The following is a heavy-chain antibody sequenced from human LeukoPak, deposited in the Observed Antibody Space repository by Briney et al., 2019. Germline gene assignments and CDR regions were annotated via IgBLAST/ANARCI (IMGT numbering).Heavy chain of an antibody. V-gene: IGHV4-39*01. CDR1: NGSISSSSYY. J-gene: IGHJ6*02. Sequence: SETLSLTCTVSNGSISSSSYYWGWIRQPPGKGLEWIGSIYYSGNSYYSPSLRGRVTISVDTSKNQFSLRLSSVTAADTALYFCARTPIYGGAYNFGMDVWGQGTTVTVSS. CDR2: IYYSGNS. CDR3: ARTPIYGGAYNFGMDV. D-gene: IGHD4-23*01.